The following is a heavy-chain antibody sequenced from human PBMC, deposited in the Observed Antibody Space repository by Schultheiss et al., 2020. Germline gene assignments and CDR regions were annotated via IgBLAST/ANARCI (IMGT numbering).Heavy chain of an antibody. CDR2: INSDGSST. J-gene: IGHJ5*02. V-gene: IGHV3-74*01. Sequence: GESLKISCAASGFTFSSYWMHWVRQAPGKGLVWVSRINSDGSSTSYADSVKGRFTISRDNAKNTLYLQMNSLRAEDTAVYYCARPYDFWNENWFDPWGQGTLVTVSS. CDR1: GFTFSSYW. D-gene: IGHD3-3*01. CDR3: ARPYDFWNENWFDP.